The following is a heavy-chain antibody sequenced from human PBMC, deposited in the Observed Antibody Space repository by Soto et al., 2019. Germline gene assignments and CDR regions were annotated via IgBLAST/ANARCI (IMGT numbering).Heavy chain of an antibody. CDR3: ARGWEYYYDSSGYYYDY. J-gene: IGHJ4*02. Sequence: QVQLQQWGAGLLKPSETLSLTCAVYGGSFSGYYWSWIRQPPGKGLEWIGEINHSGSTNYNPSLKSRVTISVDTSKNQFSLKLSSVTAADTAVYYCARGWEYYYDSSGYYYDYWGQGTLVTVSS. D-gene: IGHD3-22*01. CDR2: INHSGST. CDR1: GGSFSGYY. V-gene: IGHV4-34*01.